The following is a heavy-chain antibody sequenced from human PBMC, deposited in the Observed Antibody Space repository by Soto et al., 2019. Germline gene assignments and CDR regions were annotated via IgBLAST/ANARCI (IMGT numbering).Heavy chain of an antibody. Sequence: QLQLQESGSGLVKPSQTLSLTCAVSGGSISSGGYSWSWIRQPPGKGLEWIGYIYHSGSTYYNPSLKSRVTISVDRSKNQFSLKLSSVTAADTAVYYCARERVLLWFGAYIDWGQGTLVTVSS. CDR1: GGSISSGGYS. D-gene: IGHD3-10*01. J-gene: IGHJ4*02. V-gene: IGHV4-30-2*01. CDR3: ARERVLLWFGAYID. CDR2: IYHSGST.